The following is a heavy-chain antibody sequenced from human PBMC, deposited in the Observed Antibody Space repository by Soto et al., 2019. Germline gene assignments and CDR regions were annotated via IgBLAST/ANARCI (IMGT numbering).Heavy chain of an antibody. CDR2: ISGSGGST. Sequence: GGSLRLSCAASGFTFSSYAMSWVRQAPGKGLEWVSAISGSGGSTYYADFVKGRFTISRDNSKNTLYLQMNSLRAEDTAVYYCAKGVAVAGSPFDYWGQGTLVTVSS. CDR3: AKGVAVAGSPFDY. V-gene: IGHV3-23*01. CDR1: GFTFSSYA. J-gene: IGHJ4*02. D-gene: IGHD6-19*01.